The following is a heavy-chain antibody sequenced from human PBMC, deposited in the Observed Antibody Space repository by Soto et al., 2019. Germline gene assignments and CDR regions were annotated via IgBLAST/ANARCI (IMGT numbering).Heavy chain of an antibody. V-gene: IGHV3-74*01. CDR1: GFNLSNFW. J-gene: IGHJ6*03. CDR2: IDSDGSRT. Sequence: EVYLVESGGGVFQPGGSLRLSCAASGFNLSNFWMHWVRQVPGKGLMWVARIDSDGSRTNYADSVKGRFTISRDNAKNTLYLQMNSLRAEDTAIYYCARDPGEPSFPYHYYYMDVWGKGTSVTISS. D-gene: IGHD3-16*01. CDR3: ARDPGEPSFPYHYYYMDV.